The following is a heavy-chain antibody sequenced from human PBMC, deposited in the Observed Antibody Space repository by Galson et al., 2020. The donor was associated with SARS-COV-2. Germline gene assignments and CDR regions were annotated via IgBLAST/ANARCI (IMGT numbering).Heavy chain of an antibody. J-gene: IGHJ5*02. V-gene: IGHV3-23*01. D-gene: IGHD5-18*01. CDR1: AFFVSNYA. Sequence: GESLKISCEASAFFVSNYAIILVRQAPGNGLECVSAIGGSGDTTYYADSLKGRFTISRDNSNNTLYLQMNTLRAEDTTVYYCAKGRGYIYGIPRDWFETWGQGTLVTISS. CDR3: AKGRGYIYGIPRDWFET. CDR2: IGGSGDTT.